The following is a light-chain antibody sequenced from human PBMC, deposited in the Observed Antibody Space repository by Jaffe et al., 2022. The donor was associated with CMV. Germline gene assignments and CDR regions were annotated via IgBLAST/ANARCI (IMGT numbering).Light chain of an antibody. CDR1: ESISRN. J-gene: IGKJ5*01. CDR2: AAS. Sequence: EIVMTQSPATLSVSPGEGATLSCRASESISRNLAWYQQRPGQAPRLLIYAASARATGVPARFSGSGSGTEFTLTISSLQSEDFEVYYCQQYNKWPRVTFGQGTRLE. CDR3: QQYNKWPRVT. V-gene: IGKV3-15*01.